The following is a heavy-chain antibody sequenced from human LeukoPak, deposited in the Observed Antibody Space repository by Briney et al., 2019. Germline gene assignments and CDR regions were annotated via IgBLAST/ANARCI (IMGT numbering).Heavy chain of an antibody. CDR3: AKTTVTPPYYMDV. V-gene: IGHV3-7*01. D-gene: IGHD4-11*01. CDR1: GFTFSNYW. CDR2: IKQDGSER. J-gene: IGHJ6*03. Sequence: PGGSLRLSCAASGFTFSNYWMNWVRQAPGKGLGWVANIKQDGSERCYVDSVKGRFTLSRDNAKNSLYLQMNSLRAEDTAVYYCAKTTVTPPYYMDVWGKGTTVTVSS.